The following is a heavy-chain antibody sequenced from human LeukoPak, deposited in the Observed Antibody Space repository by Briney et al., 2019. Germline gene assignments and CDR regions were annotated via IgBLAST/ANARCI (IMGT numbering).Heavy chain of an antibody. J-gene: IGHJ4*02. CDR2: ISGSGGST. CDR3: AKDRGGPVSDY. V-gene: IGHV3-23*01. D-gene: IGHD3-10*01. CDR1: GFTVSSNY. Sequence: PGGSLRLSCAASGFTVSSNYMSWVRQAPGKGLEWVSAISGSGGSTYYADSVKGRFTISRDNSKNTLYLQMNSLRAEDTAVYYCAKDRGGPVSDYWGQGTLVTVSS.